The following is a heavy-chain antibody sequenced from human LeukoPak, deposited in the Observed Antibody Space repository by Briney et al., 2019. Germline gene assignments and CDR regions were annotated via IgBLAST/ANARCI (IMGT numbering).Heavy chain of an antibody. CDR2: INPSGGST. J-gene: IGHJ4*02. V-gene: IGHV1-46*01. CDR1: GYTFTSYY. CDR3: ARPKVTSGSPHSDYFDY. D-gene: IGHD1-26*01. Sequence: ASVKVSCKASGYTFTSYYMHWVRQAPGQGLEWMGIINPSGGSTSYAQKFQGRVTMTRDTSTSTVYMELNSLRSEDTAVYYCARPKVTSGSPHSDYFDYWSQGTLVTVSS.